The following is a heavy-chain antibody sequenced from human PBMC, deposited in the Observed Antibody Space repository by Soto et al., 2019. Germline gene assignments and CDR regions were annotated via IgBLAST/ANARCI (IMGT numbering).Heavy chain of an antibody. Sequence: QVQLVQSGAEVKKPGASVKVSCKASGYTFTSYGINWVRQAPGQGLEWMGWISANNGNTHYAQKLQGRVTMTTDTSTRTAYMELRSLSSDDTAVYYCARVQSGYDFAYWGQGTLVTVSS. V-gene: IGHV1-18*01. CDR3: ARVQSGYDFAY. CDR1: GYTFTSYG. J-gene: IGHJ4*02. D-gene: IGHD5-12*01. CDR2: ISANNGNT.